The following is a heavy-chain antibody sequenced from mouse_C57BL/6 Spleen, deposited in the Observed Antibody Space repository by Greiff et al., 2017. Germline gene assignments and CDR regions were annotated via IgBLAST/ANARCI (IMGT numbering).Heavy chain of an antibody. CDR2: ISYDGSN. Sequence: EVKLVESGPGLVKPSQSLSLTCSVTGYSITSGYYWNWIRQFPGNKLEWMGYISYDGSNNYNPSLKNRNSITRDTSKNQFFLKLNSVTTEDTATYDCARPLYDGYYFWFAYWGQGALVTVSA. CDR3: ARPLYDGYYFWFAY. D-gene: IGHD2-3*01. V-gene: IGHV3-6*01. J-gene: IGHJ3*01. CDR1: GYSITSGYY.